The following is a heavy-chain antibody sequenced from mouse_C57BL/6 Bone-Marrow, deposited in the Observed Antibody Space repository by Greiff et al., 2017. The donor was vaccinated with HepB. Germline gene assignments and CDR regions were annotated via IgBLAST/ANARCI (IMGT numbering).Heavy chain of an antibody. CDR1: GYTFTDYY. V-gene: IGHV1-19*01. J-gene: IGHJ1*03. CDR3: ARRITTVVPHWYFDV. CDR2: INPYNGGT. Sequence: VQLQQSGPVLVKPGASVKMSCKASGYTFTDYYMNWVKQSHGKSLEWIGVINPYNGGTSYNQKFKGKATLTVDKSSSTAYMELNSLTSEDSAVYYCARRITTVVPHWYFDVWGTGTTVTVSS. D-gene: IGHD1-1*01.